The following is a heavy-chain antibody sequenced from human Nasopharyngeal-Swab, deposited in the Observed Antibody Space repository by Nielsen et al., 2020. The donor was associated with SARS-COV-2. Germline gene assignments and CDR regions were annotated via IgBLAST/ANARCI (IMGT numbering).Heavy chain of an antibody. D-gene: IGHD4-17*01. V-gene: IGHV3-23*01. CDR2: ISASGTT. Sequence: GESLKISCVASGFSLNSRDMSWVRLTPGEGLEWVSTISASGTTNYVDSVKGRFTISRDNSKSTLYLQMDSLRTEDTAVYYCSTTVDYGDYRWYFDLWGRGTLVTVSS. CDR3: STTVDYGDYRWYFDL. CDR1: GFSLNSRD. J-gene: IGHJ2*01.